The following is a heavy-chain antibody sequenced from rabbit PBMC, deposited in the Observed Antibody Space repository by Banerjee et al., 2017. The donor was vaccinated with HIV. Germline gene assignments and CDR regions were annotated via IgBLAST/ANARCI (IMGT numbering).Heavy chain of an antibody. CDR1: GFSFSSSYW. J-gene: IGHJ4*01. CDR3: ARRSDASGDFRL. D-gene: IGHD1-1*01. Sequence: QSLEESGGDLVKTGASLTLTCTASGFSFSSSYWICWVRQAPGKGLEWIACINSNTGNTVYASWAKGRFTISKTSSTTVTLQMTSLTAADTATYFCARRSDASGDFRLWGPGTLVTVS. CDR2: INSNTGNT. V-gene: IGHV1S40*01.